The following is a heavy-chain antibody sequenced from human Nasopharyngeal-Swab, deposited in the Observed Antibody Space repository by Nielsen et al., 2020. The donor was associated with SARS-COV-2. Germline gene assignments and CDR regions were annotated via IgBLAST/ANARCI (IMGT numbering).Heavy chain of an antibody. V-gene: IGHV3-21*01. CDR3: ARDRSGYSYGYDGATNWFDP. CDR2: ISSSSYI. J-gene: IGHJ5*02. Sequence: GESLKISCAASGFTFSSYSMNWVRQAPGKGLEWVSSISSSSYIYYADSVKSRFTISRDNAKNSLYLQMNSLRAEDTAVYYCARDRSGYSYGYDGATNWFDPWGQGTLVTVSS. CDR1: GFTFSSYS. D-gene: IGHD5-18*01.